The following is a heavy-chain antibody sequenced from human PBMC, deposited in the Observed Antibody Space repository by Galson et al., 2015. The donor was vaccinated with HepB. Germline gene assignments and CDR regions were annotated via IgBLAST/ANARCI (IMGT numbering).Heavy chain of an antibody. V-gene: IGHV3-23*01. J-gene: IGHJ4*02. Sequence: SLRLSCAASGFTFSSYAMSWVRQAPGKGLEWVSAISGSGGSTYYADSVKGRFTISRDNSKNTLYLQMNSLRAEDTAVYYCAKVPRGIAVAGYYFDYWGQGTLVTVSS. CDR3: AKVPRGIAVAGYYFDY. D-gene: IGHD6-19*01. CDR1: GFTFSSYA. CDR2: ISGSGGST.